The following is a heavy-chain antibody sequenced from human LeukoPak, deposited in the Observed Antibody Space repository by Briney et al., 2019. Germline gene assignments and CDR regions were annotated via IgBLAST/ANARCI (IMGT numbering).Heavy chain of an antibody. CDR2: INPNSGGT. D-gene: IGHD5-12*01. Sequence: ASVKVSCKASGYTFTGYYMHWVRQAPGQGLEWMGWINPNSGGTNYAQKFQGRVTMTRDTSISTAYMELSRLRSDDTAVYYCARSGPDGYNYAEYWGQGTLVTVSS. J-gene: IGHJ4*02. V-gene: IGHV1-2*02. CDR1: GYTFTGYY. CDR3: ARSGPDGYNYAEY.